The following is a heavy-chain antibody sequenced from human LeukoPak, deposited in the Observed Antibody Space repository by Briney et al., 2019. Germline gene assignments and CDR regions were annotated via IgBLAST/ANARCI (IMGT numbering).Heavy chain of an antibody. CDR1: GFTFRTDW. J-gene: IGHJ4*02. Sequence: GGSLRLSCVASGFTFRTDWMSWVRQAPGKGPEWVASIKHDGSEKYYGDSVKGRFTISTDNAKNSLYLQMNSLRAEDTAVYYCAREWNWGQGSLVTVSS. CDR2: IKHDGSEK. CDR3: AREWN. V-gene: IGHV3-7*01.